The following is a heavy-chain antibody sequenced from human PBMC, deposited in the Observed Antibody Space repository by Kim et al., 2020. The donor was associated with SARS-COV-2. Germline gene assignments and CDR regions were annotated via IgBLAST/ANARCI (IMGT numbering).Heavy chain of an antibody. D-gene: IGHD1-26*01. Sequence: PVKGRFTISRDDSKNTLYLQRNSLKTEDTAVYYCTTGGLVGAIKGDYFDYWGQGTLVTVSS. V-gene: IGHV3-15*01. CDR3: TTGGLVGAIKGDYFDY. J-gene: IGHJ4*02.